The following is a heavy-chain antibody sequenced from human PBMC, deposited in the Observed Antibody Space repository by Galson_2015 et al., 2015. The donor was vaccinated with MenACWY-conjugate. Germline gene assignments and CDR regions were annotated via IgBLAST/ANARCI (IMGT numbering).Heavy chain of an antibody. V-gene: IGHV3-74*01. CDR3: AKTRGASFYFDS. Sequence: VSRIGPGGSSATCADSVKDRFTLSRDNAENTLYLQMNSLRPEDTAVFYCAKTRGASFYFDSWGQGTLVTVSS. J-gene: IGHJ4*02. D-gene: IGHD1-26*01. CDR2: IGPGGSSA.